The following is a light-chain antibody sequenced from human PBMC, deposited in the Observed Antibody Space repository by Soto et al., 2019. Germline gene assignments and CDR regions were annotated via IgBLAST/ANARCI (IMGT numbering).Light chain of an antibody. V-gene: IGLV2-11*01. CDR1: GSDVGGYNY. Sequence: QSALTQPRSVSGSPGQSVTISCTGTGSDVGGYNYVSWYQQHPGKAPKLMIYDVSKRPSGVPDRFSGSKSGNTASLTISGLPAEDEADYYCCSYAGSYTDVFDTGTKLTVL. CDR2: DVS. J-gene: IGLJ1*01. CDR3: CSYAGSYTDV.